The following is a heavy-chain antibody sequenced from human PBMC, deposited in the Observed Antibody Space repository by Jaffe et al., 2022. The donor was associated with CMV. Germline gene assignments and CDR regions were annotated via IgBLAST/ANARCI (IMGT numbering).Heavy chain of an antibody. CDR3: AKDMRGYSSGWGNFDY. J-gene: IGHJ4*02. CDR2: ISWDGGST. V-gene: IGHV3-43*01. CDR1: GFTFDDYT. D-gene: IGHD6-19*01. Sequence: EVQLVESGGVVVQPGGSLRLSCAASGFTFDDYTMHWVRQAPGKGLEWVSLISWDGGSTYYADSVKGRFTISRDNSKNSLYLQMNSLRTEDTALYYCAKDMRGYSSGWGNFDYWGQGTLVTVSS.